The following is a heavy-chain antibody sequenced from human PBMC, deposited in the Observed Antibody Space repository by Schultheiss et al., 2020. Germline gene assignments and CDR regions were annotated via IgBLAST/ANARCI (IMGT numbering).Heavy chain of an antibody. D-gene: IGHD3-9*01. J-gene: IGHJ2*01. CDR2: INWNGGST. Sequence: GGSLRLSCAASGFTFDDYGMSWVRQAPGKGLEWVSGINWNGGSTGYADSVRGRFTISRDNAKNSLYLQVSGLRAEDTALYYCARDLGRFDFFDLWGRGTLVTVSS. V-gene: IGHV3-20*04. CDR3: ARDLGRFDFFDL. CDR1: GFTFDDYG.